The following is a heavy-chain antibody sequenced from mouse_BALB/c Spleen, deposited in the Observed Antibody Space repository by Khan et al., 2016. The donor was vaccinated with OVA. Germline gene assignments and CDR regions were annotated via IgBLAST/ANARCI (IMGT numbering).Heavy chain of an antibody. J-gene: IGHJ4*01. Sequence: DLVKPGTSVKLSCKASGYTFTSYWINWIKQRPGQGLEWIGRIGPGSSNTYYNEMFKGKAALTVDKSSSTAYIQISSLSSEDSSVYLCARENYCGRSCYAMDYWGQGTSVTVSS. CDR3: ARENYCGRSCYAMDY. D-gene: IGHD1-1*01. V-gene: IGHV1S41*01. CDR1: GYTFTSYW. CDR2: IGPGSSNT.